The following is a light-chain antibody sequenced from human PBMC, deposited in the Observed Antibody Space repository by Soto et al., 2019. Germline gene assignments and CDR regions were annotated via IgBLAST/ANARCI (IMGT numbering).Light chain of an antibody. CDR2: GAS. V-gene: IGKV1-16*01. CDR3: QQYNSYPWT. J-gene: IGKJ1*01. Sequence: DVQMTQSPSSLSASVGDRVTISCRASQSIGNYLHWYQHKPRKAPSLLIYGASSLQTGVPSRFSGSGSGTEFTLTISSLQPDDFATYYCQQYNSYPWTFGQGTKVDIK. CDR1: QSIGNY.